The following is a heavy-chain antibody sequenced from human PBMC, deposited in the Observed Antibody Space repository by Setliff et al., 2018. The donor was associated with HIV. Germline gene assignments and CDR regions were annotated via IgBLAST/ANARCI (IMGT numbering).Heavy chain of an antibody. Sequence: ASVKVSCKTSGYTFNSYAISWVRQAPGQGLEWMGWISAYNGNRNYAKKLQGRVTVTKDSSTSIAYMELRNLRSDDTAVYYCARSTTADWGQGTMVTVSS. V-gene: IGHV1-18*01. CDR1: GYTFNSYA. J-gene: IGHJ4*02. D-gene: IGHD4-17*01. CDR3: ARSTTAD. CDR2: ISAYNGNR.